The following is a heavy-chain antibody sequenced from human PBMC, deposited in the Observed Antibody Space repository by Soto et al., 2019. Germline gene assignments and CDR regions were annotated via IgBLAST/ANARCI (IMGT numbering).Heavy chain of an antibody. CDR3: ERDFEEVDGSVAYYYGMDV. D-gene: IGHD6-19*01. Sequence: SVKVSCKASGGTFSSYAISWVRQAPGQGLEWMGGIIPIFGTANYAQKFQGRVTITADESTSTAYMELSSLRSEDTAVYYCERDFEEVDGSVAYYYGMDVWGQGTTVTVSS. V-gene: IGHV1-69*13. J-gene: IGHJ6*02. CDR1: GGTFSSYA. CDR2: IIPIFGTA.